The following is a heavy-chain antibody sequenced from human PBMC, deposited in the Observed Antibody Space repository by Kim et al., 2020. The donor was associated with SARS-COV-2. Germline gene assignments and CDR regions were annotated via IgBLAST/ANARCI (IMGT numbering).Heavy chain of an antibody. J-gene: IGHJ3*02. V-gene: IGHV3-30*01. Sequence: AGTVKGRFTISRDNSENTLDLQMNRLRTEDTAVYYCAREYYDSSSLDGFDIWGQGTMVTVSS. D-gene: IGHD3-22*01. CDR3: AREYYDSSSLDGFDI.